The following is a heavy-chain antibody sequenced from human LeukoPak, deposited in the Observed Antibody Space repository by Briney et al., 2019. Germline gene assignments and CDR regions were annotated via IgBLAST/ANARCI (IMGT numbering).Heavy chain of an antibody. CDR1: GGTFSSYT. D-gene: IGHD6-19*01. CDR3: ARFSSGTGVDV. Sequence: SVKVSWKASGGTFSSYTISWVRQAPGQGLEWMGRIIPILGIANYAQKFQGRVTITADKSTSTAYMELSSLRSEDTAVYYCARFSSGTGVDVWGQGTTVTVSS. CDR2: IIPILGIA. V-gene: IGHV1-69*02. J-gene: IGHJ6*02.